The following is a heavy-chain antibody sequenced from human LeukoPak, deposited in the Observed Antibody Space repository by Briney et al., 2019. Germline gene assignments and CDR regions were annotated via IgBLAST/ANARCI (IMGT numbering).Heavy chain of an antibody. J-gene: IGHJ3*02. V-gene: IGHV3-7*01. D-gene: IGHD3-22*01. CDR2: IKQDGSEK. CDR3: ARDAYYDSSGYYNDAFDI. CDR1: GFTFSSYW. Sequence: GGSLRLSCAASGFTFSSYWMSWVRQAPGKGQEWVANIKQDGSEKYYVDSVKGRFAISRDNAKNSLYLQMNSLRAEDTAVYYCARDAYYDSSGYYNDAFDIWGQGTMVTVSS.